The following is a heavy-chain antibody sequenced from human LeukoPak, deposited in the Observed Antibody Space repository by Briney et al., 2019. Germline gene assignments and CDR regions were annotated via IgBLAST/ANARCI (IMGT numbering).Heavy chain of an antibody. V-gene: IGHV3-23*01. CDR1: GFTFSSFA. J-gene: IGHJ3*02. CDR2: MNGSRDST. Sequence: GGALRLSCAAPGFTFSSFAMTWVRQAPGKGLDWVSIMNGSRDSTYLADSVNGRFTSSSHNSKNTLYLQADTLRAEDTAVYYCAEVRNYDRSVYYWNDAFDIWGQGTKVTVSS. D-gene: IGHD3-22*01. CDR3: AEVRNYDRSVYYWNDAFDI.